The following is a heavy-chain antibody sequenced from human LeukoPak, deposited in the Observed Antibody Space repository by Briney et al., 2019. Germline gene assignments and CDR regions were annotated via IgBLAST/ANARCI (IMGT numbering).Heavy chain of an antibody. D-gene: IGHD7-27*01. V-gene: IGHV1-2*02. Sequence: ASVKVSCKASGYTFTGYYMHWVRQAPGQGLEWMGWINPNSGGTNYAQKFQGRVTMTRDTSISTAYMELSRLRSDDTAVYYCARVSGDRLDGLLIHSFDYWGQGTLVTVSS. J-gene: IGHJ4*02. CDR1: GYTFTGYY. CDR2: INPNSGGT. CDR3: ARVSGDRLDGLLIHSFDY.